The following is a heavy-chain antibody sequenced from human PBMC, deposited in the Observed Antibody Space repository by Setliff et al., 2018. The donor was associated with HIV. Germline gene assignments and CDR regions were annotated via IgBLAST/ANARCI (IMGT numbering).Heavy chain of an antibody. CDR1: GFTFSSYA. D-gene: IGHD3-3*01. Sequence: PGGSLRLSCAASGFTFSSYAMHWVRQAPGKGLEWVAVISYDGINKYYADSVKGRFTISRDNSKNTLYLQMNSLRAEDTAVYYCAGERIRFLEWLPLDYWGQGTLVTVSS. CDR3: AGERIRFLEWLPLDY. J-gene: IGHJ4*02. CDR2: ISYDGINK. V-gene: IGHV3-30*04.